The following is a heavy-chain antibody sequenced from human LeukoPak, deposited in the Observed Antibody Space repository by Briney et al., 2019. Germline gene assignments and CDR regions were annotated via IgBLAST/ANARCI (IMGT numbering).Heavy chain of an antibody. Sequence: SETLSLTFTVSGGSISSYYWSWIRQPPGKGLKWIGYIYSSGSTNYNPSLKSRVTISVDTSKNQFSLKLSSVTAADTAVYYCARDPGYWGQGTLVIVSS. CDR2: IYSSGST. CDR1: GGSISSYY. V-gene: IGHV4-59*01. J-gene: IGHJ4*02. CDR3: ARDPGY.